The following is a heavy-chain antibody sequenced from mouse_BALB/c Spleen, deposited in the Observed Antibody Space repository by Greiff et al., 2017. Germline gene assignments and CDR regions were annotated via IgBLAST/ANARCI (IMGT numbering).Heavy chain of an antibody. J-gene: IGHJ3*01. CDR3: ARAYYGAWFAY. Sequence: QVQLQQPGAELVKPGASVKLSCTASGYTFTSYWLHWVKQRPGQGLEWIGEINPSNGRTNYNEKFKSKATLTVDKSSSTAYMQLSSLTSEDSAVYYCARAYYGAWFAYWGQGTLVTVSA. V-gene: IGHV1S81*02. CDR2: INPSNGRT. D-gene: IGHD1-2*01. CDR1: GYTFTSYW.